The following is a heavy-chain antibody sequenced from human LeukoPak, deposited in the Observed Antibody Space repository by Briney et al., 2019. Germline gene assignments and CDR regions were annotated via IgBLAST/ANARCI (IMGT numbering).Heavy chain of an antibody. J-gene: IGHJ5*02. Sequence: GSLRLSCAASGSTFRSYAMYWVRQAPGKGLEYVSAISSNGDNTYYASSVKGRFTTSRDNSKNTLYLQMGSLRAEDMAVYYCARDGVGAYNWFDPWGQGTLVTVSS. CDR3: ARDGVGAYNWFDP. CDR2: ISSNGDNT. V-gene: IGHV3-64*01. D-gene: IGHD1-26*01. CDR1: GSTFRSYA.